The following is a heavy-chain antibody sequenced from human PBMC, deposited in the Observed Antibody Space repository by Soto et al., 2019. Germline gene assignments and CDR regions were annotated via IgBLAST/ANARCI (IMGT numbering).Heavy chain of an antibody. V-gene: IGHV3-21*01. J-gene: IGHJ3*02. CDR2: MSSMSYYI. Sequence: KARGSVRLDCAASVFTCSTYSMNWVRQAPGKGLEWVSSMSSMSYYIFYADSVKGRFTISRDNAKNSLYLQMNSLRAEDTAVYYCARRYYYDSENRDAFDIWGQGTLVTVSS. D-gene: IGHD3-22*01. CDR1: VFTCSTYS. CDR3: ARRYYYDSENRDAFDI.